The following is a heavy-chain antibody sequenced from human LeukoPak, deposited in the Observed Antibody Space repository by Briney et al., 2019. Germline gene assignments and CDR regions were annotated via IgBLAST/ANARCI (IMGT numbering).Heavy chain of an antibody. CDR2: ISSSGSSI. J-gene: IGHJ4*02. Sequence: GGSLRLSCAASGFTFSSYSMNWGRQAPGKGLEWVSSISSSGSSIYYAASVRGGFTISRDKAKNSLYLQMNSLRAEDTAVYYCARDRLGIVGATYEFDCWGQGTLVTVSS. D-gene: IGHD1-26*01. CDR1: GFTFSSYS. CDR3: ARDRLGIVGATYEFDC. V-gene: IGHV3-21*01.